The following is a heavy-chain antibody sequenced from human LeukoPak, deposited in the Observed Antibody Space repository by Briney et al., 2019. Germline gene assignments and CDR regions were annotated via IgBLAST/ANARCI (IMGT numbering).Heavy chain of an antibody. CDR1: GYTFTGYY. V-gene: IGHV1-2*02. CDR3: AREPQTLGYCSSTSCKGFDY. CDR2: INPNSGGT. J-gene: IGHJ4*02. D-gene: IGHD2-2*01. Sequence: ASVKVSCKAFGYTFTGYYMHWVRQAPGQGLEWMGWINPNSGGTNYAQKFQGRVTMTRDTSISTAYMELSRLRSDDTAVYYCAREPQTLGYCSSTSCKGFDYWGQGTLVTVSS.